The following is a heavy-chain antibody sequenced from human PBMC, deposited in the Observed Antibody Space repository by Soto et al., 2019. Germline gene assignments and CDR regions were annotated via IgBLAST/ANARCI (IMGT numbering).Heavy chain of an antibody. Sequence: QVHLVQSGAEVKKPGASVKVSCQGSGYAFTTYGITWVRQAPGQGLEWMGWISAHNGNTNYAQKLQGRVTVTRDTSTCPAYMELRGLRYDDTAVYYCARGRYGDYWGQGARVTVSS. CDR1: GYAFTTYG. D-gene: IGHD1-1*01. CDR2: ISAHNGNT. V-gene: IGHV1-18*01. J-gene: IGHJ4*02. CDR3: ARGRYGDY.